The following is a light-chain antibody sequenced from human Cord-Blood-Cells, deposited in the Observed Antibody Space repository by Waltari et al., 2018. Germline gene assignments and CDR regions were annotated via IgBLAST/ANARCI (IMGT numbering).Light chain of an antibody. V-gene: IGKV2-28*01. CDR2: LGS. Sequence: DIVMTQSPLSLPVTPGEPASISCRSSQSLLHSNGYNYLDWYLQKPGQSPQLLIYLGSNRASGVPDRFSGSGSGTDVTVKISRVEAEDVGVYYCMQALQTPWTFGQGTKVEIK. J-gene: IGKJ1*01. CDR3: MQALQTPWT. CDR1: QSLLHSNGYNY.